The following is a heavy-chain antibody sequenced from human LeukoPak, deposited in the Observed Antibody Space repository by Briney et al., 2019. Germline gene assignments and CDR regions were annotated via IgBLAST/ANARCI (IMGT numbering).Heavy chain of an antibody. CDR3: ARETGSSGYYMDV. J-gene: IGHJ6*03. CDR2: INGDETST. D-gene: IGHD6-25*01. CDR1: GFTFSSYW. Sequence: GGSLRLSCAASGFTFSSYWMHWVRQAPGKGLVWVSLINGDETSTSYADSVKGRFTISRDNAKNTLYLQMNSLRAEDTAVYYCARETGSSGYYMDVWGKGTTVTVSS. V-gene: IGHV3-74*01.